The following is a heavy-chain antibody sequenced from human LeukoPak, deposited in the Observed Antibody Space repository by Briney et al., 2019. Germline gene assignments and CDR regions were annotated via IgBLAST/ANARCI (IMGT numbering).Heavy chain of an antibody. V-gene: IGHV3-30-3*01. D-gene: IGHD4-23*01. CDR3: ARPSTVVHFEDAFDI. Sequence: PGGSLRLSCAASGFTFSSYAMHWVRQAPGKGLEWVAVISYDGSNKYYADSVKGRFTISRDHSKNTLYLQMNSLRAEDTAVYYCARPSTVVHFEDAFDIWGQGTMVTVSS. CDR1: GFTFSSYA. J-gene: IGHJ3*02. CDR2: ISYDGSNK.